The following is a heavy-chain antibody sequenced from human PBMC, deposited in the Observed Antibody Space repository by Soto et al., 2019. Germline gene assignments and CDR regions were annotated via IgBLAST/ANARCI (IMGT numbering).Heavy chain of an antibody. D-gene: IGHD3-16*01. J-gene: IGHJ5*02. Sequence: SETLSLTCTVSGGSISSYCWNWIRQPPGKGLEWIGYIYYSGSTYYNPSLKSRVTISVDTSKNQFSLKLSSVTAADTAVYHCARLGAQEIDPWGQGTLVTVSS. V-gene: IGHV4-59*08. CDR2: IYYSGST. CDR1: GGSISSYC. CDR3: ARLGAQEIDP.